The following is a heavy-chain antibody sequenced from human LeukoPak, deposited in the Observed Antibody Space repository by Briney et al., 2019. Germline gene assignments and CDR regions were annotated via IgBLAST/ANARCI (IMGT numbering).Heavy chain of an antibody. D-gene: IGHD3-16*01. Sequence: GGSLRLSCEASGFTFLNYAMHWVRQAPGKGLEWVSAINWNSVHMNYADSVKGRFTISRDNAKNSLYLQMNSLRPEDTALYYCARDVGFAGNSGMDVWGQGTTATVFS. CDR1: GFTFLNYA. V-gene: IGHV3-9*01. CDR3: ARDVGFAGNSGMDV. J-gene: IGHJ6*02. CDR2: INWNSVHM.